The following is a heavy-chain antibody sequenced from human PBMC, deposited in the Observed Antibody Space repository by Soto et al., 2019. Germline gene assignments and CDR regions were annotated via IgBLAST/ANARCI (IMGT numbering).Heavy chain of an antibody. J-gene: IGHJ4*02. CDR2: IKEDGSEQ. CDR1: GFTFSDYW. CDR3: AKDSSSWYRPQYFDY. Sequence: GGSLRLSCAASGFTFSDYWISWVRQAPGKGLEWVANIKEDGSEQQYGHSVKGRFTISRDNSKNTLYLQMNSLRAEDTAVYYCAKDSSSWYRPQYFDYWGQGTLVTVSS. V-gene: IGHV3-7*01. D-gene: IGHD6-13*01.